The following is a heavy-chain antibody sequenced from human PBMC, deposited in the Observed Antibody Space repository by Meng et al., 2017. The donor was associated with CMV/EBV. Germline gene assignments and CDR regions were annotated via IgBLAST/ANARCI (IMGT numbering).Heavy chain of an antibody. CDR2: IIPILGIA. CDR3: CRELLPCPARYYYYGMDV. Sequence: SVKVSCKASGGTFSSYTISWVRQAPGQGLEWMGRIIPILGIANYAQKFQGRVTITADKSTSTAYMELSSLRSEDTAVYYCCRELLPCPARYYYYGMDVWGQGTTVTVSS. J-gene: IGHJ6*02. CDR1: GGTFSSYT. V-gene: IGHV1-69*02. D-gene: IGHD1-26*01.